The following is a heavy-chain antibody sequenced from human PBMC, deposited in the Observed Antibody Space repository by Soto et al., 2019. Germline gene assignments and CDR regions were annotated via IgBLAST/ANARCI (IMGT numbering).Heavy chain of an antibody. J-gene: IGHJ4*02. CDR3: ARGRIQLWYPFDY. V-gene: IGHV4-59*11. CDR2: IYYSGST. Sequence: PSETLSLTCTFSGGSISSHYWGWILQPSGKGLEWIGYIYYSGSTNYNPSLKSRFTISLDTSKNQFSLKLSSVTAADTAVYYCARGRIQLWYPFDYWGQGTLVTVS. CDR1: GGSISSHY. D-gene: IGHD5-18*01.